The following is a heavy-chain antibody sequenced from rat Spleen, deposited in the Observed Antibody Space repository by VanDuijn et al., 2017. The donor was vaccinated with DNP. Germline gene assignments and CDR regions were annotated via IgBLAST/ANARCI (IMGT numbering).Heavy chain of an antibody. J-gene: IGHJ2*01. Sequence: EVQLVESDGGLVQPGRSLKVSCAASGFTFSDYNMAWVRQVPGKGLEWVASITSSGGSTYYPDSVKGRFTVSRDDATSTLYLQMDSLRSEDTATYYCARWGTYYFDYWGQGVMVTVSS. V-gene: IGHV5S23*01. CDR3: ARWGTYYFDY. CDR2: ITSSGGST. CDR1: GFTFSDYN.